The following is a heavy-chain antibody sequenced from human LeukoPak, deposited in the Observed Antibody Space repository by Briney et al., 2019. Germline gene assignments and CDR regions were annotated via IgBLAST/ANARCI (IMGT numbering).Heavy chain of an antibody. V-gene: IGHV3-48*03. CDR2: ISSSGSTI. D-gene: IGHD1-20*01. CDR3: ARGPSGGNNLWMDY. J-gene: IGHJ4*02. CDR1: RFTFNSYE. Sequence: PGVSPRLSCAASRFTFNSYEMNWVRQAPGKGLEWLSYISSSGSTIYYADSVKGRFTISRDNAKNSLYLQMNSLRAEDTAVYYCARGPSGGNNLWMDYWGQGTLVTVSS.